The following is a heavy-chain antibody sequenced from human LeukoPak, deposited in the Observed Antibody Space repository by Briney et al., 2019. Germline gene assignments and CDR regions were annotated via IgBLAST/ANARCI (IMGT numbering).Heavy chain of an antibody. D-gene: IGHD2-15*01. V-gene: IGHV4-4*07. CDR2: IYASGST. Sequence: SETLSLTCTVSGGSISSYYWSWIRQPAGKGLEWIGRIYASGSTNYNPSLKSRVTISVDKSKNQFSLKLSSVTAADTAVYYCARDANELRLGYNWFDPWRQGTLVTVSS. J-gene: IGHJ5*02. CDR3: ARDANELRLGYNWFDP. CDR1: GGSISSYY.